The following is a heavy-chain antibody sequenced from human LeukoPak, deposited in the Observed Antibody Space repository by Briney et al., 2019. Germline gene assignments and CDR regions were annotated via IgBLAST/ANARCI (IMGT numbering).Heavy chain of an antibody. J-gene: IGHJ4*02. CDR3: AKGKMTSHYFDN. V-gene: IGHV3-23*01. CDR2: ISVSGGIT. CDR1: GFTFDSYA. Sequence: GGSLRLSCAASGFTFDSYAMSWVRQAPGKGLEWVSGISVSGGITYYADSVKGRFTISRQNSKNTLYLQMNSLRAEDTAVYYCAKGKMTSHYFDNWGQGTLVTVSS. D-gene: IGHD5-24*01.